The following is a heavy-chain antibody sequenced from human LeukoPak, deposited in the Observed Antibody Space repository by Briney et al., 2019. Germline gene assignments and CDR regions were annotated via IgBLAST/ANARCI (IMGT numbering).Heavy chain of an antibody. CDR2: INHSGST. D-gene: IGHD1-26*01. CDR1: GGSFSGYY. J-gene: IGHJ4*02. V-gene: IGHV4-34*01. Sequence: SETLSLTCAVYGGSFSGYYWSWIRQPPGKGLEWIGEINHSGSTNYNPSLKSRFTISVDTSKNQFSLKLSSVTAADTAVYYCAGWSGKFDYWGQGTLVTVSS. CDR3: AGWSGKFDY.